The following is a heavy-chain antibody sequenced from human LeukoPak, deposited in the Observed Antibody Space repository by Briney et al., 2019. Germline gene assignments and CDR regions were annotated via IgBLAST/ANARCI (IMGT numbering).Heavy chain of an antibody. Sequence: GGSLRLSCAASGFAFSSYAMHWVRQAPGKGLEWVAVMSYDGSNKYYADSVKGRFTISRDNVKNSVYLQMNSLRAEDTAVYSCARAVAAADSYWGRGTQVTVSS. CDR3: ARAVAAADSY. V-gene: IGHV3-30-3*01. D-gene: IGHD6-13*01. CDR1: GFAFSSYA. J-gene: IGHJ4*02. CDR2: MSYDGSNK.